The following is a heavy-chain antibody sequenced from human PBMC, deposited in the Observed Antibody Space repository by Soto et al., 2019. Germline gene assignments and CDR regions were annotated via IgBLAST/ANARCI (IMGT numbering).Heavy chain of an antibody. CDR1: GGTISNYA. J-gene: IGHJ5*02. V-gene: IGHV1-69*12. CDR3: GRGGFWSGYYSWFDP. Sequence: QVQLVQSGAEVKKPGSSVKVSCKTSGGTISNYAISWVRQAPGQGLEWMGGIIPLFGTTNYAQKFQGRVNITADDYTSPAELVLSSLRSEDTAVYCCGRGGFWSGYYSWFDPWGQGTLVTVSS. D-gene: IGHD3-3*01. CDR2: IIPLFGTT.